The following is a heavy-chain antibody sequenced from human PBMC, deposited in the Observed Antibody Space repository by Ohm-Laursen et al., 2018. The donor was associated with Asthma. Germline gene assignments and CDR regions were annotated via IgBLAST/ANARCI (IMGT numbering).Heavy chain of an antibody. V-gene: IGHV4-30-4*02. J-gene: IGHJ6*02. D-gene: IGHD6-6*01. CDR1: GGSIGSDDYY. Sequence: SDTLSLTWTVSGGSIGSDDYYWSWIRQPPGKGLEWIGEIHHSGTAHSNPSLKSRVTMSVDTSKNQFSLKLSSVTAADTAVYYCARDSRSSSSPYYYGMDVWGQGTTVTVSS. CDR3: ARDSRSSSSPYYYGMDV. CDR2: IHHSGTA.